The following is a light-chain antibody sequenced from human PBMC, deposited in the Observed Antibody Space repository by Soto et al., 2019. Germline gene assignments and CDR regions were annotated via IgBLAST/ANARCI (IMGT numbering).Light chain of an antibody. V-gene: IGKV3-20*01. J-gene: IGKJ2*01. CDR2: GAS. CDR1: ESVRSIY. CDR3: QQYGTSPYT. Sequence: EIVLTQSPGTLSLSPGERATLSCRARESVRSIYLHWYQQKPGQAPRLRINGASSRATGTTDRFSGSGSGTDFTLTICRLEPEDFAVYYCQQYGTSPYTFGQGTKLEIK.